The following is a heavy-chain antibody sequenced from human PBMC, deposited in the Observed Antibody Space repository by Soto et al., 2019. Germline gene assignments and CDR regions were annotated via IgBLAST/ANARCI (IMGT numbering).Heavy chain of an antibody. D-gene: IGHD3-10*01. CDR3: ARGPYGSGIFGRNPDFQKNYFDP. V-gene: IGHV1-18*01. CDR2: ISDGNVNT. Sequence: ASVKVSCKASGYTFTSYGISWVRQAPGQGLEWMGWISDGNVNTKYSQKFQARVTITRDTSADTAYMELSNLRSEDTAVYYCARGPYGSGIFGRNPDFQKNYFDPCGQGTLVTVSS. J-gene: IGHJ5*02. CDR1: GYTFTSYG.